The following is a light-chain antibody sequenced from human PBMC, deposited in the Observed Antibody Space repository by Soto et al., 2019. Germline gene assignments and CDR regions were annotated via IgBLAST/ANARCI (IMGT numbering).Light chain of an antibody. V-gene: IGKV3-15*01. CDR3: QQYDQWPVT. CDR2: GAS. J-gene: IGKJ4*01. Sequence: EIVMTQSPATLSVSPGERVTFSCRASQSVTSNLASYQHKPGQAPRLLISGASTGATGIPARFTGSGSGTEFTLTINSLQSEDYAIYYCQQYDQWPVTFGGGTKVEIK. CDR1: QSVTSN.